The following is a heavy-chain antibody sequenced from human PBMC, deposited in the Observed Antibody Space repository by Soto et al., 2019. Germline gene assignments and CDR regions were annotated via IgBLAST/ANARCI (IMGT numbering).Heavy chain of an antibody. J-gene: IGHJ4*01. D-gene: IGHD6-13*01. CDR2: ISVSNGYT. CDR3: TRENAAAASPTLDY. V-gene: IGHV1-18*01. CDR1: GYPFTTYG. Sequence: ASVKVSCKASGYPFTTYGINWVRQAPGQGLEWMGWISVSNGYTNYAQNLQGRVTMTADTSTNVAYMELRSLRADDTAVYYCTRENAAAASPTLDYWGHGTLVTVSS.